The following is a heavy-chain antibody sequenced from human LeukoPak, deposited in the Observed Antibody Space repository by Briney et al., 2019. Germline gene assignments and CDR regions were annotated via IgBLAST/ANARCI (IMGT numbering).Heavy chain of an antibody. J-gene: IGHJ4*02. CDR2: IRSKANSYAT. V-gene: IGHV3-73*01. Sequence: GGSLKLSCAASGFTFSDSSIHWVRQASGKGLEWVGRIRSKANSYATAYAASVKGRFTISRDDSKNTAYLQMNSLKTEDTAVYYCTSLVGATSDSDYWGQGILVPVSS. D-gene: IGHD1-26*01. CDR1: GFTFSDSS. CDR3: TSLVGATSDSDY.